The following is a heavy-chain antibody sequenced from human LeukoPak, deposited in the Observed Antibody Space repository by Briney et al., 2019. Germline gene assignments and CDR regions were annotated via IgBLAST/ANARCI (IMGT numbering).Heavy chain of an antibody. CDR1: GFTVSSFA. CDR2: ISYDGSNK. CDR3: ARDLQGAENYFDY. J-gene: IGHJ4*02. D-gene: IGHD3-16*01. Sequence: GRSLRPSCAASGFTVSSFAMHWVRQAPGKWLEWVAFISYDGSNKYYADSVKGRFTISRDTSKNTLYLQMNSLRAEDTAVYFCARDLQGAENYFDYWGQGTLVTVSS. V-gene: IGHV3-30-3*01.